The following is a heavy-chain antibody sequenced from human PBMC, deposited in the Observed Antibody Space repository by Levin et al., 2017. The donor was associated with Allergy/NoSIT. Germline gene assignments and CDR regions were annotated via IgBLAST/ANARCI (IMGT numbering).Heavy chain of an antibody. V-gene: IGHV1-24*01. CDR3: ATVPGIAAAGTLDY. Sequence: GGSLRLSCKVSGYTLTELSMHWVRQAPGKGLEWMGGFDPEDGETIYAQKFQGRVTMTEDTSTDTAYMELSSLRSEDTAVYYCATVPGIAAAGTLDYWGQGTLVTVSS. J-gene: IGHJ4*02. CDR2: FDPEDGET. CDR1: GYTLTELS. D-gene: IGHD6-13*01.